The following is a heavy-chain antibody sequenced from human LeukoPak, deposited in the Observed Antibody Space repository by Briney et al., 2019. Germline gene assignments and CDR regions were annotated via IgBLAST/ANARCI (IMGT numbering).Heavy chain of an antibody. J-gene: IGHJ3*02. V-gene: IGHV4-4*07. D-gene: IGHD1-26*01. CDR2: IYTSWST. CDR1: GGSLSIFY. Sequence: SETLSLTCSVSGGSLSIFYWSCIRQPAGKGLEWICRIYTSWSTNYNPSLKSRVTISVDTSKNQFSLKLSSVTAADTAVYYCARDLVVGATNAFDIWGQGTMVTVSS. CDR3: ARDLVVGATNAFDI.